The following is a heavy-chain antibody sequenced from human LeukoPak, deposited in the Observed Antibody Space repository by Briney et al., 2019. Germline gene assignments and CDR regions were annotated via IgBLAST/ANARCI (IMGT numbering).Heavy chain of an antibody. Sequence: SETLSLTCTVSGGSISSYYWSWIRQTAGKGLEWIGRIYTSGSTNYNPSLKSRVTMSVDTSKNQFTLKLSSVTAADTAVYYCARADTRGRWFDPWGQGTLVTVSS. J-gene: IGHJ5*02. V-gene: IGHV4-4*07. CDR1: GGSISSYY. CDR3: ARADTRGRWFDP. CDR2: IYTSGST.